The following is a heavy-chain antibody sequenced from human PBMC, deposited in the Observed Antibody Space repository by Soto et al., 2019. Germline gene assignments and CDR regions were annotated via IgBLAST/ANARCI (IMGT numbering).Heavy chain of an antibody. Sequence: PSETLSLTCTVSGGSVSSGGYYWSWIRQHPGKGLEWIGYIYYSGSTYYNPSLKSRVTISVDTSKNQFSLKLSSVTAADTAVYYCARGYSYGSFPFDYWGQGTLVTVSS. D-gene: IGHD5-18*01. CDR3: ARGYSYGSFPFDY. CDR1: GGSVSSGGYY. J-gene: IGHJ4*02. CDR2: IYYSGST. V-gene: IGHV4-31*03.